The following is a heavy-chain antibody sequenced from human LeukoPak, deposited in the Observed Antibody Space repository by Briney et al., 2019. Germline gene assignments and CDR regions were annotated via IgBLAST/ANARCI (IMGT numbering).Heavy chain of an antibody. J-gene: IGHJ4*02. CDR2: INPNSGGT. Sequence: ASVKVSCKASGYTFTGYYMHWVRQAPGQGLEWMGWINPNSGGTNYAQKFQGRVTMTRDTSISTAYMELSSLRSEDTAVYYCARGVIVATITNYFDYWGQGTLVTVSS. D-gene: IGHD5-12*01. CDR1: GYTFTGYY. CDR3: ARGVIVATITNYFDY. V-gene: IGHV1-2*02.